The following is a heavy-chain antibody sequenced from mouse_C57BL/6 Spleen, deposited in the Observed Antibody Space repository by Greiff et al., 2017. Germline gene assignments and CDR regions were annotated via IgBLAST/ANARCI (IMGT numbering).Heavy chain of an antibody. CDR2: INPGSGGT. D-gene: IGHD3-1*01. CDR3: ARSSGTGFAD. V-gene: IGHV1-54*01. CDR1: GYAFTNYL. Sequence: VQLVESGAELVRPGTSVKVSCKASGYAFTNYLIEWVKQRPGQGLEWIGVINPGSGGTNYNEKFKGKATLTADKSSSTAYMQLSSLTSEDSAVYFCARSSGTGFADWGQGTLVTVDA. J-gene: IGHJ3*01.